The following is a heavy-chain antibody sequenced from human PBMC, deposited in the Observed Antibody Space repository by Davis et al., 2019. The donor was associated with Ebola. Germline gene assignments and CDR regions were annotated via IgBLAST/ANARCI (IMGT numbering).Heavy chain of an antibody. CDR2: IIPMLGIA. CDR3: ARGGGVVMTAMADY. V-gene: IGHV1-69*02. J-gene: IGHJ4*02. CDR1: GGTFSSYT. Sequence: AASVKVSCKASGGTFSSYTISWVRLAPGQGLEWMGRIIPMLGIANYAQKFQGRVTITADISTTAYMELSSLRSEDTAVYYCARGGGVVMTAMADYWGQGTLVTVSS. D-gene: IGHD2-21*02.